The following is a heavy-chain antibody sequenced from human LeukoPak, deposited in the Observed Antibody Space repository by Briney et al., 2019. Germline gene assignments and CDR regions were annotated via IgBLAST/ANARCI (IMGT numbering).Heavy chain of an antibody. CDR1: GYTFTSFY. CDR3: ARAGEDYYDFYY. V-gene: IGHV1-46*01. J-gene: IGHJ4*02. D-gene: IGHD1-26*01. CDR2: FNPSGSST. Sequence: ASVKVSCKASGYTFTSFYMHWVRQAPGQGLEWMGIFNPSGSSTTYAQKFQGRVTMTRDTSTSIVYMELSSLGSEDTAVYYCARAGEDYYDFYYWGQGTLVTVSS.